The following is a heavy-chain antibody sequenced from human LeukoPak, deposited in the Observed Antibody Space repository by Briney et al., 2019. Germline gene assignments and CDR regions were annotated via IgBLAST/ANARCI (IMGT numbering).Heavy chain of an antibody. Sequence: GRSLRLSCAASGFTFSSYGMHWVRQAPGKGLEWVAGIWYVGSNKYYADSVKGRFTISRDNSKNTLYLQMNSLRAEDTAVYYCARDLYYDSSGPFDYWGQGTLVTVSS. V-gene: IGHV3-33*01. CDR1: GFTFSSYG. CDR2: IWYVGSNK. J-gene: IGHJ4*02. D-gene: IGHD3-22*01. CDR3: ARDLYYDSSGPFDY.